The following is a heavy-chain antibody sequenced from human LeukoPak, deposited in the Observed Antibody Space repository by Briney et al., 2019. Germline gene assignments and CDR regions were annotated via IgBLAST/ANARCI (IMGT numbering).Heavy chain of an antibody. Sequence: SVKVSCKASGGTFSSYAVSWVRQAPGQGLEWMGGIIPIFGTANYAQKFQGRVTITADESTSTAYMELSSLRSEDTAVYYCARAREYYYDSSGYSDNWFDPWGQGTLVTVSS. D-gene: IGHD3-22*01. CDR1: GGTFSSYA. CDR3: ARAREYYYDSSGYSDNWFDP. J-gene: IGHJ5*02. CDR2: IIPIFGTA. V-gene: IGHV1-69*01.